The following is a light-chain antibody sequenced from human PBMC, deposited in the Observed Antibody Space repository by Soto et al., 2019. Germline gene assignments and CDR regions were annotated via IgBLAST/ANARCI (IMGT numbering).Light chain of an antibody. CDR1: QSVSSN. J-gene: IGKJ1*01. CDR2: GAS. CDR3: QQYGSSGT. Sequence: EIVMTQSPATLSVSPGARAPLSCRASQSVSSNLAWYQQKPGQAPRLLIYGASNRATGIPDRFSGSGSGTDFTLTISRLEPEDFAVYYCQQYGSSGTFGQGTKVDIK. V-gene: IGKV3-20*01.